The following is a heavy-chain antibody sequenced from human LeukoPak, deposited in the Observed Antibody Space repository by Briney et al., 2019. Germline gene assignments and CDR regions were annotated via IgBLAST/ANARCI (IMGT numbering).Heavy chain of an antibody. D-gene: IGHD1-26*01. V-gene: IGHV3-64*01. CDR3: ARGVSGSCDY. CDR1: GFTFSSCA. Sequence: GGSLRLPCAASGFTFSSCAMHWVRQAPGKGLEYVSAISSNGGSTYYANSVKGRFTISRDNSKNTLYLQMGSLRAEDMAVYYCARGVSGSCDYWGQGTLVTVSS. J-gene: IGHJ4*02. CDR2: ISSNGGST.